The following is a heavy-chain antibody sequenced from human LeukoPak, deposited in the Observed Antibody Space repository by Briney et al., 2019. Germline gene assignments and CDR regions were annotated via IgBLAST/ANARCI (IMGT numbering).Heavy chain of an antibody. Sequence: GGSLRLSCAASGFTFSSYWMHWVRQAPGKGLVWVSRINSDGSSTSYADSVKGRFTTSRDNAKNTLYLQMNSLRAEDTAVYYCAIHRHYPYFDYWGQGTLVTVSS. J-gene: IGHJ4*02. D-gene: IGHD3-10*01. CDR1: GFTFSSYW. CDR2: INSDGSST. V-gene: IGHV3-74*01. CDR3: AIHRHYPYFDY.